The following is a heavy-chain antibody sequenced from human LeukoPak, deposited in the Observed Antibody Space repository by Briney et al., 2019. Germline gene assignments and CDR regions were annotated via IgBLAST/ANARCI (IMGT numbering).Heavy chain of an antibody. J-gene: IGHJ6*03. CDR2: ISSSSSYI. CDR3: ARDLGQYYYYYMDV. D-gene: IGHD7-27*01. CDR1: GFTVSSSY. V-gene: IGHV3-21*01. Sequence: AGGSLRLSCAASGFTVSSSYMSWVRQAPGKGLEWVSSISSSSSYIYYADSVKGRFTISRDNAKNSLYLQMNSLRAEDTAVYYCARDLGQYYYYYMDVWGKGTTVTVSS.